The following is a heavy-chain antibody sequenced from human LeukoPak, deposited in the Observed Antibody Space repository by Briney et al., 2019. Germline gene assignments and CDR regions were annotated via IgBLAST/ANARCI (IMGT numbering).Heavy chain of an antibody. D-gene: IGHD1-7*01. V-gene: IGHV1-18*01. Sequence: ASVKVSCKASGYTFTSYGISWVRQASGQGLEWMGWISAYNGNTNYAQKLQGRVTMTTDTSTSTAYMELRSLRSDDTAVYYCARGVRTTGTTGFDYWGQGTLVTVSS. CDR2: ISAYNGNT. J-gene: IGHJ4*02. CDR3: ARGVRTTGTTGFDY. CDR1: GYTFTSYG.